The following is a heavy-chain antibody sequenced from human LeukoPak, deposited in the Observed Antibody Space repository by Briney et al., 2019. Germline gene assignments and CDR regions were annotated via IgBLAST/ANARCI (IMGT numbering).Heavy chain of an antibody. D-gene: IGHD6-19*01. CDR2: ISSSSSYI. CDR3: ARDPGYSSGWSNFDY. J-gene: IGHJ4*02. CDR1: GFTFSSYS. V-gene: IGHV3-21*01. Sequence: PGGSLRLSCAASGFTFSSYSMNWVRQAPGKGLEWVSSISSSSSYIYYADSVKGRFTISRDNAKNSLYLQMNSLRAEDTAVYYCARDPGYSSGWSNFDYWGQGTLVTVSS.